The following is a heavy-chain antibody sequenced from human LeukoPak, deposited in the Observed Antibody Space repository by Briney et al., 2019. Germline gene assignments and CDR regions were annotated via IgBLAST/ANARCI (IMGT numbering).Heavy chain of an antibody. CDR3: AREDRKGIHCRGGTCYNYYMDV. Sequence: GSLRLSCAASGFTVRNNYMSWVRQAPGKGLEWVSVLYSGGGTYHTDSVKGRFTISRDNSKNTLYLQMNSLRVEDTAVYYCAREDRKGIHCRGGTCYNYYMDVWGKGTTVTVSS. V-gene: IGHV3-53*01. J-gene: IGHJ6*03. D-gene: IGHD2-15*01. CDR2: LYSGGGT. CDR1: GFTVRNNY.